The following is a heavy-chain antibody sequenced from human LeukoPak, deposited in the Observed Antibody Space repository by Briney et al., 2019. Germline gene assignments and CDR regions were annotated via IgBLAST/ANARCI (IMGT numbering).Heavy chain of an antibody. V-gene: IGHV4-39*07. Sequence: PSETLSLTCTVSGGSLSSNNYYWGWIRHPPGKGLEWIGSINYSGSTNYNPSLKSRVTISVDTSKNQFSLKLSSVTAADTAVYYCARETVTTPFDYWGQGTLVTVSS. CDR1: GGSLSSNNYY. D-gene: IGHD4-17*01. CDR3: ARETVTTPFDY. J-gene: IGHJ4*02. CDR2: INYSGST.